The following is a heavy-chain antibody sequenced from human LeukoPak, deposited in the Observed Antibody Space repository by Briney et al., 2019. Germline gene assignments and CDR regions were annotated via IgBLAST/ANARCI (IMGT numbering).Heavy chain of an antibody. D-gene: IGHD4-17*01. CDR3: ARDYGDTYYYYGMDV. CDR2: IGSSSSYI. Sequence: PGGSLRLSCAASGFTFSSYSMNWVRQAPGKGLEWVSSIGSSSSYIYYADSVKGRFTISRDNAKNSLYLQMNSLRAEDTAVYYCARDYGDTYYYYGMDVWGQGTTVTVSS. J-gene: IGHJ6*02. CDR1: GFTFSSYS. V-gene: IGHV3-21*01.